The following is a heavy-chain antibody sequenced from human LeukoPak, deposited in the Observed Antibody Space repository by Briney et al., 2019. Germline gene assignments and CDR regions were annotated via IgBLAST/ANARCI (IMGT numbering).Heavy chain of an antibody. CDR3: ARLYIVVVPAAITPYGMDV. D-gene: IGHD2-2*01. J-gene: IGHJ6*02. Sequence: SVKVSCKASGGTSSSYAISWVRQAPGQGLEWMGRIIPILGIANYAQKFQGRVTITADKSTSTAYMELSSLRSEDTAVYYCARLYIVVVPAAITPYGMDVWGQGTTVTVSS. CDR2: IIPILGIA. CDR1: GGTSSSYA. V-gene: IGHV1-69*04.